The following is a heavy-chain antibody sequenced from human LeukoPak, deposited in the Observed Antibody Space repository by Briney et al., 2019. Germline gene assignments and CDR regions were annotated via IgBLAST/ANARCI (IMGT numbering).Heavy chain of an antibody. CDR1: GFTFSSYA. Sequence: GGSLRLSCAASGFTFSSYAMSWVRQAPGKGLEWVSAISGSGGSTYYADSVKGRFTISRDNSKDTLYLQMNSLRAEDTAVYYCASRTYYYDSSGYYPFDYWGQGTLVTVSS. D-gene: IGHD3-22*01. V-gene: IGHV3-23*01. J-gene: IGHJ4*02. CDR2: ISGSGGST. CDR3: ASRTYYYDSSGYYPFDY.